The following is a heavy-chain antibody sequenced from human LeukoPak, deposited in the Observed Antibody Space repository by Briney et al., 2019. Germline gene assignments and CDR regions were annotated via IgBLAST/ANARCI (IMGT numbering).Heavy chain of an antibody. CDR3: AKSRVPGTSGSIYFFDS. J-gene: IGHJ4*02. V-gene: IGHV3-23*01. D-gene: IGHD3-10*01. CDR2: ISGSGGTT. Sequence: GGSLRLSWAASGFTFSSYAINWVRQAPGKGLEWVSSISGSGGTTYYADSVKGRFTISRDNSKSTVHLQMNSLRAEDTALYYCAKSRVPGTSGSIYFFDSWGQGTLVTVSS. CDR1: GFTFSSYA.